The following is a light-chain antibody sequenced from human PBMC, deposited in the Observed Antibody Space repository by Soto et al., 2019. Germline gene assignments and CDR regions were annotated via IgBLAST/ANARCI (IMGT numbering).Light chain of an antibody. CDR1: QTISSW. CDR3: QQYETFSGT. V-gene: IGKV1-5*01. CDR2: DAS. Sequence: DIQVTQSPSTLSGTVGDRITLPCRASQTISSWLAWYQQKPGEAPKLLIYDASALPRGVPSRFSGSGSGTKFTLTIASLQPDDFATYYCQQYETFSGTFGPGTKVDIK. J-gene: IGKJ1*01.